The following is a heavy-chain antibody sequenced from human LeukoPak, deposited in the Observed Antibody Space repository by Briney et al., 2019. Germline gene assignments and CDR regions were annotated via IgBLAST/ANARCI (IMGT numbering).Heavy chain of an antibody. V-gene: IGHV3-48*01. Sequence: GGSLRLSCAASGFALSSYSMNWVRQAPGKGLEWVSYISSSSSTIYYADSVKGRFTISRDNSKNTLYLQMNSLRAEDTAVYYCAKDYLSSWYYYDYYYYMDVWGKGTTVTVSS. D-gene: IGHD6-13*01. J-gene: IGHJ6*03. CDR2: ISSSSSTI. CDR3: AKDYLSSWYYYDYYYYMDV. CDR1: GFALSSYS.